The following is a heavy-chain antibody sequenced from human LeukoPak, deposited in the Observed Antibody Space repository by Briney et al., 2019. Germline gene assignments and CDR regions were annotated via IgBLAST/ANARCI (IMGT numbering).Heavy chain of an antibody. Sequence: SVKVSCKASGGTFSSYAISWVRQAPGQGLEWMGGIIPIFGTANYAQKFQGRVTITTDESTSTAYMELSSLRSEDPAAYYCARASSESIAARPYWFDPWGQGTLVTVSS. CDR1: GGTFSSYA. D-gene: IGHD6-6*01. J-gene: IGHJ5*02. V-gene: IGHV1-69*05. CDR2: IIPIFGTA. CDR3: ARASSESIAARPYWFDP.